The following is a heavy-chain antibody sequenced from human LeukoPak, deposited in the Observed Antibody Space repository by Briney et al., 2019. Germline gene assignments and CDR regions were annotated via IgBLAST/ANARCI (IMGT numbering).Heavy chain of an antibody. V-gene: IGHV4-34*01. CDR3: ARDGVGATTFDY. D-gene: IGHD1-26*01. J-gene: IGHJ4*02. Sequence: SETLSLTCAVYGGSFSGYYWNWIRQPPGKGLEWIGEINHSGSTNYNPSLKSRVTISVDTSKNQFSLKLSSVTAADTAVCYCARDGVGATTFDYWGQGTLVTVSS. CDR2: INHSGST. CDR1: GGSFSGYY.